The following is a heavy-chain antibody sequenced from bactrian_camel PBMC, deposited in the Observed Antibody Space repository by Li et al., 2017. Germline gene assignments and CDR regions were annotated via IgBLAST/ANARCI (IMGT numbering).Heavy chain of an antibody. V-gene: IGHV3S55*01. J-gene: IGHJ4*01. CDR1: GFTFSYGEPD. CDR2: ITGDGKT. Sequence: HVQLVESGGGSVQAGGSLRLSCATSGFTFSYGEPDVGWYRQTPGNECELVSSITGDGKTYYTDAVKGRFTVSRETGKNSLHLQMNSLKAEDTAMYYCAAGPIRSRLYSGSWLLPHCYEYDYWGQGTQVTVS. CDR3: AAGPIRSRLYSGSWLLPHCYEYDY. D-gene: IGHD6*01.